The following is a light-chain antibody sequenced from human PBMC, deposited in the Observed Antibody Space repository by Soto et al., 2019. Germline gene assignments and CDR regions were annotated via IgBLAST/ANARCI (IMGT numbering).Light chain of an antibody. CDR3: QHYGSSRT. Sequence: EIVLTQSPGTLSLSPGERATLSCRASQTVSSNYLAWYQQKPGQAPRLLIYGASNRATGISDRFSGSASGTDFTLTISRLEPEDFAVYFCQHYGSSRTFGQGTKVDIK. CDR2: GAS. CDR1: QTVSSNY. V-gene: IGKV3-20*01. J-gene: IGKJ1*01.